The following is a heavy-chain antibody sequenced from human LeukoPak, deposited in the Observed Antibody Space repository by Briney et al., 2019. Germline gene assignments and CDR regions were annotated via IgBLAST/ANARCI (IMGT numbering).Heavy chain of an antibody. V-gene: IGHV3-30-3*01. CDR2: ISYDGSNK. D-gene: IGHD2-15*01. CDR1: GFTFSSCA. J-gene: IGHJ6*02. Sequence: PGRSLRLSCAASGFTFSSCAMHWVRQAPGKGLEWVAVISYDGSNKYYADSVKGRFTISRDNSKNTLYLQMNSLRAEDTAVYYCARDIGYCSGGSCYSVNYYYGMDVWGQGTTVTVSS. CDR3: ARDIGYCSGGSCYSVNYYYGMDV.